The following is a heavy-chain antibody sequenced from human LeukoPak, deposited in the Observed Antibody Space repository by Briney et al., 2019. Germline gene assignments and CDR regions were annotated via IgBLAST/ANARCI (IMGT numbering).Heavy chain of an antibody. V-gene: IGHV3-21*01. J-gene: IGHJ4*02. CDR2: ISSSSSYI. CDR3: ASEGYSSSWYPFDY. CDR1: GFTFSSYS. D-gene: IGHD6-13*01. Sequence: PGGSLRLSCAASGFTFSSYSMNWVRQAPGKGLEWVSSISSSSSYIYYADSVKGRFTISRDNAKNSLYLQMNSLRAEDTAVYYCASEGYSSSWYPFDYWGQGTLVTVSS.